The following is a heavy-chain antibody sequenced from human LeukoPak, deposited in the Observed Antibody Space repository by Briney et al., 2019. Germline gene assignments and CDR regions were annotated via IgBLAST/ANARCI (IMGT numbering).Heavy chain of an antibody. V-gene: IGHV3-48*03. J-gene: IGHJ4*02. CDR2: ISSSGSTI. D-gene: IGHD3-10*01. Sequence: GGSLRLSCAASGFTFSSYEMNWVRQAPGKGLEWVSYISSSGSTIYYADSVKGRFTIPRDNAKNSLYLQMNSLRAEDTAVYYCATQSYGLFDYWGQGTLVTVSS. CDR1: GFTFSSYE. CDR3: ATQSYGLFDY.